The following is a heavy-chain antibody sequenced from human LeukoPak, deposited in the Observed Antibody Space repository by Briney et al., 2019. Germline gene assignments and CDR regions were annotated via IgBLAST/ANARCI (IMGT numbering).Heavy chain of an antibody. Sequence: GGSLRLSCAASGFTFSSYGMNWVRQAPGKGLEWVSSITSTSSYINYVDSVKGRFTISRDNAKNSVFLQMNSLRAEDTAVYYCARDLGGYGDYGTNFDYWGQGTLVTVSS. CDR1: GFTFSSYG. CDR3: ARDLGGYGDYGTNFDY. V-gene: IGHV3-21*01. D-gene: IGHD4-17*01. J-gene: IGHJ4*02. CDR2: ITSTSSYI.